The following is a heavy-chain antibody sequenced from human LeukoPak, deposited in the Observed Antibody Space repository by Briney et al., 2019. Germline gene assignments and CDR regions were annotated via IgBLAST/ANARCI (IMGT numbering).Heavy chain of an antibody. J-gene: IGHJ4*02. CDR2: INAGNGNT. D-gene: IGHD6-13*01. CDR1: GYTFTSYA. Sequence: ASVKVSCKASGYTFTSYAMHWVRQAPGQRLEWMGWINAGNGNTKYSQKFQGRVTITRDTSASTAYMELSSLRSEDTAVYYCARDPSGGYSSSWYYFDYWGQGTLVTVSS. CDR3: ARDPSGGYSSSWYYFDY. V-gene: IGHV1-3*01.